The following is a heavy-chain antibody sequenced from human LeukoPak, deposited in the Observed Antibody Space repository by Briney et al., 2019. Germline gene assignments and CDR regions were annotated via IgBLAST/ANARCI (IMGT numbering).Heavy chain of an antibody. J-gene: IGHJ3*02. Sequence: PSETLSLTCTVSGGSTSSSTYYWDWIRQPPGKGLEWIGNIYDSGTTHYNPSLKSRVTISVDTSKNQFSLKLNSVTAADTAIYYCATHRRSGSGGSENAFEIWGQGTMVPVSS. D-gene: IGHD5-12*01. CDR2: IYDSGTT. CDR1: GGSTSSSTYY. CDR3: ATHRRSGSGGSENAFEI. V-gene: IGHV4-39*01.